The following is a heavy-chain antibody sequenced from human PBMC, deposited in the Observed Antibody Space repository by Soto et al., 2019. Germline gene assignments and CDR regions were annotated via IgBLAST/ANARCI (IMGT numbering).Heavy chain of an antibody. CDR1: GFTFSSYS. CDR2: ISSSSSTI. J-gene: IGHJ4*02. V-gene: IGHV3-48*01. D-gene: IGHD3-9*01. Sequence: GGSLRLSCASSGFTFSSYSMNWVRQAPGRGLEWVSYISSSSSTIYYADSVKGRFTISRDNAKNSLYLQMNSLRAEDTAVYYCARGEDYDILTGYYRTFDYWGQGTLVTVSS. CDR3: ARGEDYDILTGYYRTFDY.